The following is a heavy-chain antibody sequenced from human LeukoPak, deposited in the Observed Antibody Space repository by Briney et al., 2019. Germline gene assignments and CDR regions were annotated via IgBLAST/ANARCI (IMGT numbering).Heavy chain of an antibody. CDR1: GYTFTSYG. D-gene: IGHD6-13*01. CDR3: ASQQLDYYYGMDV. Sequence: ASVKVSCKASGYTFTSYGLSWVRQAPGQGLEWMGWISAYNGNTNYAQKLQGRVTMTTDTSTSTAYMELRSLRSDDTAVYYCASQQLDYYYGMDVWGQGTTVTVSS. CDR2: ISAYNGNT. J-gene: IGHJ6*02. V-gene: IGHV1-18*01.